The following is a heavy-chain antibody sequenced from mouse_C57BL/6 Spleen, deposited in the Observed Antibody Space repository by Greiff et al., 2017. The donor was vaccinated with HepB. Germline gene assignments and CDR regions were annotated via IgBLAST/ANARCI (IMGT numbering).Heavy chain of an antibody. V-gene: IGHV1-81*01. CDR1: GYTFTSYG. J-gene: IGHJ1*03. CDR3: ARRPYYGSGHWYFDV. CDR2: IYPRSGNT. D-gene: IGHD1-1*01. Sequence: VQLQQSGAELARPGASVKLSCKASGYTFTSYGISWVKQRTGQGLEWIGEIYPRSGNTYYNEKFKGKATLTADKSSSTADMELRSLTSEDSAVYVCARRPYYGSGHWYFDVWGTGTSVNVAS.